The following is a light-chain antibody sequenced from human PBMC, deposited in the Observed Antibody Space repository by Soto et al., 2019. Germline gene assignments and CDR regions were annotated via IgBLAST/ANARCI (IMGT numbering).Light chain of an antibody. CDR1: QSVSSN. CDR3: QIYQTSPIT. V-gene: IGKV3-15*01. Sequence: EIVMTQSPATLSVSPGERATLSCRASQSVSSNLAWHQQKPGQAPRILMYDASTRATGIPARFSGSGSGTELPHIDGGWPWENCAVYYCQIYQTSPITLGQRRRMEI. CDR2: DAS. J-gene: IGKJ5*01.